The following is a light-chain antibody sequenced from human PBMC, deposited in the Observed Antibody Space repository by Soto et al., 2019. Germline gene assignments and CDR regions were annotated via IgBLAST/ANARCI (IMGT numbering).Light chain of an antibody. V-gene: IGKV3-15*01. J-gene: IGKJ1*01. CDR3: QQYNNWPPWT. CDR1: QSVSNN. CDR2: GAS. Sequence: EIVLTQSPGTLSLSPGERSTLSCRASQSVSNNYLAWYQQKPGQAPXLXXYGASTRATGIPARFSGSGSGTEFTLTISSLQSEDFAVYYCQQYNNWPPWTFGQGTKVDIK.